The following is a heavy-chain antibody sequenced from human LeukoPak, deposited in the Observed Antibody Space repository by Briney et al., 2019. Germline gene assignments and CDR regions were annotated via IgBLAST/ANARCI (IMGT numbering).Heavy chain of an antibody. V-gene: IGHV1-69*06. CDR3: ARSSGDLSSHFDY. CDR2: IIPIFGTA. J-gene: IGHJ4*02. Sequence: ASVKVSCKASGGTFSSYAISWVRQAPGQGLEWMGGIIPIFGTANYAQKFQGKVTITADKSTSTAYMELSSLRSEDTAVYYCARSSGDLSSHFDYWGQGTLVTVSS. D-gene: IGHD3-10*01. CDR1: GGTFSSYA.